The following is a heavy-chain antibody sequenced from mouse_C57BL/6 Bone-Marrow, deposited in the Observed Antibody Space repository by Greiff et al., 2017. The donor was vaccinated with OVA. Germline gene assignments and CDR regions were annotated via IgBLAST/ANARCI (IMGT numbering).Heavy chain of an antibody. V-gene: IGHV5-4*01. CDR3: ARGDGYLWYFDV. J-gene: IGHJ1*03. Sequence: DVQLVESGGGLVKPGGSLKLSCAASGFTFSSYAMSWVRQTPEKRLEWVATISDGGSYTYYPDNVKGRFTISRDNAKNNLYLQMSHLKSEDTAMYYCARGDGYLWYFDVWGTGTTVTVSS. CDR1: GFTFSSYA. D-gene: IGHD2-3*01. CDR2: ISDGGSYT.